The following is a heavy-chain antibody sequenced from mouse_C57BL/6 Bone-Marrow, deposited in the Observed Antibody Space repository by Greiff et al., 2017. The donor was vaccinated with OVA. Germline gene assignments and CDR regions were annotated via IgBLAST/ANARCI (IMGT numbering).Heavy chain of an antibody. CDR1: GYTFTSYW. J-gene: IGHJ1*03. CDR3: AREGITTVVATPYWYFDV. V-gene: IGHV1-59*01. D-gene: IGHD1-1*01. Sequence: VQLQQPGAELVRPGPSVKLSCKASGYTFTSYWMHWVKQRPGQGLEWIGVIDPSDSYTNYNQKFKGKATLTVDTSSSTAYMQLSSLTSEDSAVYYCAREGITTVVATPYWYFDVWGTGTTVTVSS. CDR2: IDPSDSYT.